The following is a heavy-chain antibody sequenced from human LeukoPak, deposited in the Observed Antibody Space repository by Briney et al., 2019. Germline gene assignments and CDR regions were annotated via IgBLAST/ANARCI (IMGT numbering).Heavy chain of an antibody. V-gene: IGHV1-69*13. CDR2: IIPIFGTA. J-gene: IGHJ6*02. CDR3: ARLPEFTVTTGPYYYYGMDV. Sequence: SVKVSCKASGGTFSSYAISWVRQAPGQGLEWMGGIIPIFGTANYAQKFQGRVTITADESTSTAYMELSSLRSEDTAVYYCARLPEFTVTTGPYYYYGMDVWGQGTTVTVSS. CDR1: GGTFSSYA. D-gene: IGHD4-17*01.